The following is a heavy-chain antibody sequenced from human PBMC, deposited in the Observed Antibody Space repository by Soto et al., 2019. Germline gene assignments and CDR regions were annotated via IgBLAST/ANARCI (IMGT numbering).Heavy chain of an antibody. J-gene: IGHJ4*02. CDR2: ISAYNGNT. CDR3: ARGRRTNYYYGSGRPFDY. V-gene: IGHV1-18*04. D-gene: IGHD3-10*01. Sequence: GASVKVSCKASGYTLTSYGISWVRQAPGQGLEWMGWISAYNGNTNYAQKLQGRVTMTTDTSTSTAYMELRSLRSDDTAVYYCARGRRTNYYYGSGRPFDYWGQGTLVTVSS. CDR1: GYTLTSYG.